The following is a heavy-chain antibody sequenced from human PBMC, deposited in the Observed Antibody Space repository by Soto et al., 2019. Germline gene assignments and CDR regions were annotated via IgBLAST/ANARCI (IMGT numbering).Heavy chain of an antibody. D-gene: IGHD6-13*01. CDR2: ITSNGSNK. V-gene: IGHV3-21*01. J-gene: IGHJ4*02. Sequence: GGSLRLSCAASGFTFSSYSMNWVRQAPGKGLEWVSFITSNGSNKYYADSVKGRFTISRDNSKNTLYLQMNSLRAEDTAVYYCARDPTRSPGIAAAGIHWGQGTLVTVSS. CDR1: GFTFSSYS. CDR3: ARDPTRSPGIAAAGIH.